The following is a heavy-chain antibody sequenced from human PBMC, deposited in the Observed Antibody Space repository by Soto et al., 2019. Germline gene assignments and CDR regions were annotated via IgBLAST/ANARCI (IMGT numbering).Heavy chain of an antibody. CDR2: FYYSGSN. D-gene: IGHD1-7*01. V-gene: IGHV4-59*08. J-gene: IGHJ5*02. Sequence: SETLSLTCTVSGGSITNHYWSWIRQPPGKGLEWIGYFYYSGSNYYNPSLNSRVTISADTSKNQFSLKLNSVTAADTAVYYCARQERLNWTYAWLDPWGQGTLVTVSS. CDR1: GGSITNHY. CDR3: ARQERLNWTYAWLDP.